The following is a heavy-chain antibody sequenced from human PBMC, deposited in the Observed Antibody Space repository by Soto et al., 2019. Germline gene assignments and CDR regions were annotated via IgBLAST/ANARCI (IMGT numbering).Heavy chain of an antibody. Sequence: SETLSLTCAVYGGAFRGYYLSWIPQPPGKGLEWIGEINHSGSTNYNPSLKSRVTISVDTSKNQFSLKLSSVTAAGTAVYYCARATAWFGDYGYWGQGTLVTVSS. CDR2: INHSGST. CDR1: GGAFRGYY. D-gene: IGHD4-17*01. CDR3: ARATAWFGDYGY. J-gene: IGHJ4*02. V-gene: IGHV4-34*01.